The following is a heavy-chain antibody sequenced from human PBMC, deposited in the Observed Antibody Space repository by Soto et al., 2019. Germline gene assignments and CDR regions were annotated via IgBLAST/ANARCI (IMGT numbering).Heavy chain of an antibody. CDR1: GFSLSTSGVG. Sequence: QITLKESGPALVKPTQTLTLTCTFSGFSLSTSGVGVGWIRQPPGEALEWLALIYWDDYKHFSPSLESRLTITKGTSKNQGVLTMTNMDPVDTATYYGVPKGGGDRILDYWGQGTLVTVSS. D-gene: IGHD3-16*01. CDR3: VPKGGGDRILDY. CDR2: IYWDDYK. V-gene: IGHV2-5*02. J-gene: IGHJ4*02.